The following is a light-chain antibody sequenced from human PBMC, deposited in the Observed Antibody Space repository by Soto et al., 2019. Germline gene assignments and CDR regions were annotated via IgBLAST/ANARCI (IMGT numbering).Light chain of an antibody. CDR2: DAS. J-gene: IGKJ1*01. CDR3: QQYDLYWT. V-gene: IGKV1-5*01. Sequence: DIQLTQSPSTQSASVGDRGSITCRASQTIDKKLAWYQQKPGKAPKLLIFDASTLQPGAPSRFSGSGSGTEFSLSINSLQPGDFGTYFCQQYDLYWTFGQGTKVEI. CDR1: QTIDKK.